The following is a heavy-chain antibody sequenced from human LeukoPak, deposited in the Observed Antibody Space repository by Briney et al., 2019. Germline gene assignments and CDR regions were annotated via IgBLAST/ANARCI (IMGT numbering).Heavy chain of an antibody. J-gene: IGHJ4*02. V-gene: IGHV3-20*04. Sequence: GGSLRLSCAASGFTFSRYGMHWVRQAPGKGLEWVSGLNWDGGTTGHADSVKGRFTISRDNAKNSLYLQMNSLRAEDTAVYYCAKDSRVDYDILTGYYGHYFDYWGQGTLVTVSS. CDR1: GFTFSRYG. CDR3: AKDSRVDYDILTGYYGHYFDY. CDR2: LNWDGGTT. D-gene: IGHD3-9*01.